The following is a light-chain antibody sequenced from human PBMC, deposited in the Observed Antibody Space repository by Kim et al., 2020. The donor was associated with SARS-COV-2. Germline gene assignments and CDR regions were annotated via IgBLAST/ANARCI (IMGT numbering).Light chain of an antibody. CDR1: QSISSW. J-gene: IGKJ1*01. CDR2: KAS. Sequence: LSASVGDRVTITWRSSQSISSWLAWYQQKPGNAPTLLIYKASSLESGVPSRVSGSGSGTEFTLTISSLQPDEFATYYCQQYNSYSFGQGTKVDIK. CDR3: QQYNSYS. V-gene: IGKV1-5*03.